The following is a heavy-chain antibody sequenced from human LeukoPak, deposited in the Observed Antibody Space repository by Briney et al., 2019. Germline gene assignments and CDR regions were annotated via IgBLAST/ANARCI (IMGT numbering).Heavy chain of an antibody. CDR2: ISAYNGNT. CDR1: GYTFTSYG. Sequence: GASVKVSCKASGYTFTSYGTSWVRQAPGQGLEWMGWISAYNGNTNYAQKLQGRVTMTTDTSTSTAYMELRSLRSDDTAVYYCARDSYCSSTSCPFGAFDIWGQGTMVTVSS. D-gene: IGHD2-2*01. V-gene: IGHV1-18*01. CDR3: ARDSYCSSTSCPFGAFDI. J-gene: IGHJ3*02.